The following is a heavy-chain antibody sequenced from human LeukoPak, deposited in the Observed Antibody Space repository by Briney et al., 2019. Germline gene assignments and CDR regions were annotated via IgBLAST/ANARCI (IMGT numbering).Heavy chain of an antibody. Sequence: GGSLRLSCAASGFTFDDYNMIWVRQTPGKGLEWVSLITWDGGETFYADSVKGRFTISRDNSKNTLYLQMNSLRAEDTAVYYCASLPHPTYYFDYWGQGTLVTVSS. V-gene: IGHV3-23*01. CDR1: GFTFDDYN. J-gene: IGHJ4*02. CDR2: ITWDGGET. D-gene: IGHD1-1*01. CDR3: ASLPHPTYYFDY.